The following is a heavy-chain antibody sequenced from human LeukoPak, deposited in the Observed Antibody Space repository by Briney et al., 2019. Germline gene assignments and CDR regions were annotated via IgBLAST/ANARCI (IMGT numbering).Heavy chain of an antibody. D-gene: IGHD6-19*01. Sequence: ASVKVSCKASRYTFTDYFMHWVRQAPGPRLEWMGWINDNSGGTSYAQKFEGRVTMTRDTSISTAYMELSRLRSDDTALYYCARGSSDWYVWFDPWGQGTLVTVSS. CDR2: INDNSGGT. V-gene: IGHV1-2*02. J-gene: IGHJ5*02. CDR3: ARGSSDWYVWFDP. CDR1: RYTFTDYF.